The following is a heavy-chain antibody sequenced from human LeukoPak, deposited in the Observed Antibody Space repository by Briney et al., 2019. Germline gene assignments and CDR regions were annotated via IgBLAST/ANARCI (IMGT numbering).Heavy chain of an antibody. Sequence: ASVKVSCKASGYTFTSDYMHWVRQAPGQGLEWMGVINRSGGSTNYAQKFQGRVTMTRDTSTSTVYMELSSLRSDDTAVYYCARVGSVDTSGYYDYWGQGTLVTVSS. V-gene: IGHV1-46*01. CDR1: GYTFTSDY. D-gene: IGHD3-22*01. CDR3: ARVGSVDTSGYYDY. J-gene: IGHJ4*02. CDR2: INRSGGST.